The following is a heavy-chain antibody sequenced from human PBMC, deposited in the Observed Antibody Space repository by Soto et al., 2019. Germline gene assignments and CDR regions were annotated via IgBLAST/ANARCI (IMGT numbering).Heavy chain of an antibody. CDR3: ARAGDEQWLVRFDY. D-gene: IGHD6-19*01. Sequence: PSQTLSLTCAISGDSVSSNSAAWNWIRQSPSRGLEWLGRTYYRSKWYNDYAVSVRSRITINPDTSKNQFSLQLNSVTPEDTAVYYCARAGDEQWLVRFDYWGQGTLVTVSS. J-gene: IGHJ4*02. V-gene: IGHV6-1*01. CDR1: GDSVSSNSAA. CDR2: TYYRSKWYN.